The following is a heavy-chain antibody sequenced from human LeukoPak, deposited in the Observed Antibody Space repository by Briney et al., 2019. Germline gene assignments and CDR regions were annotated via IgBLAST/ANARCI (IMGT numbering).Heavy chain of an antibody. J-gene: IGHJ4*02. CDR2: IYTSGST. V-gene: IGHV4-61*02. D-gene: IGHD6-13*01. Sequence: ASQTLSLTCTVSGGSISSGSYYWSWIRQPAGKGLEWIGRIYTSGSTNYNPSLKSRVTISVDTSKNQFSLKLSSVTAADTAVYYCARHPRIAAARFDYWGQGTLVTVSS. CDR3: ARHPRIAAARFDY. CDR1: GGSISSGSYY.